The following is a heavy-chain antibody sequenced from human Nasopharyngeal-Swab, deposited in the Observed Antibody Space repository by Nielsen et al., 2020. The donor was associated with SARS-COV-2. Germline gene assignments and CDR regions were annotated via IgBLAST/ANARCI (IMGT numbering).Heavy chain of an antibody. D-gene: IGHD6-13*01. CDR2: INEDGSST. V-gene: IGHV3-74*01. CDR3: TRAGSFRHDY. J-gene: IGHJ4*02. CDR1: GFTFSSYW. Sequence: GGSLRLSCAASGFTFSSYWMHWVRQAPGKGLVWVSRINEDGSSTSYADSLKGRFTISRDNAKNTLYLQMNSQSAEDTAVYYCTRAGSFRHDYWGQGTLVTVSS.